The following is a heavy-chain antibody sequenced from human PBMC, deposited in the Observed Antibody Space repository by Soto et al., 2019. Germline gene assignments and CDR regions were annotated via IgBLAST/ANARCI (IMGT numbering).Heavy chain of an antibody. CDR2: IIPFANAP. V-gene: IGHV1-69*01. CDR1: GATFISSA. CDR3: AREQPARPIDS. Sequence: QVQLVQSGAEVKRPGSSVKVSCKLSGATFISSAMNWLRQAPGLGLEWMGAIIPFANAPSYASDFRGRLTIAADESTRTAYLELSNLTSDDAAVYYCAREQPARPIDSWGQGTLVSVSS. J-gene: IGHJ4*02. D-gene: IGHD2-15*01.